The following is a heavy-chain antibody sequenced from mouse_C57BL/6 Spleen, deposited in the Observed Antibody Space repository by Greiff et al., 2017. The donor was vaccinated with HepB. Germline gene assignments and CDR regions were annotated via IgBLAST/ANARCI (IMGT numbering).Heavy chain of an antibody. J-gene: IGHJ3*01. CDR3: ARSGDGYGFAY. CDR1: GYTFTNYW. CDR2: IYPGGGYT. D-gene: IGHD1-1*01. V-gene: IGHV1-63*01. Sequence: QVQLQQSGAELVRPGTSVKMSCKASGYTFTNYWIGWAKQRPGHGLEWIGDIYPGGGYTNYNEKFKGKATLTADKSSSTAYMQFSSLTSEDSAIYYCARSGDGYGFAYWGQGTLVTASA.